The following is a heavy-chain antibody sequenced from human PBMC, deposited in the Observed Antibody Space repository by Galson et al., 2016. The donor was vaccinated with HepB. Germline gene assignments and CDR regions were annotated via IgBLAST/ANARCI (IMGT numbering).Heavy chain of an antibody. V-gene: IGHV3-30*18. Sequence: SLRLSCAASAFTFSSYGMHWVRQAPGKGLEWVAIISFDGTDKYYADSVKGRFTISRDNSKNTLYLQMNSLRAEDTAVYYCAKVSRGSPDLWGRGTLVTVSS. CDR3: AKVSRGSPDL. J-gene: IGHJ2*01. D-gene: IGHD2-15*01. CDR1: AFTFSSYG. CDR2: ISFDGTDK.